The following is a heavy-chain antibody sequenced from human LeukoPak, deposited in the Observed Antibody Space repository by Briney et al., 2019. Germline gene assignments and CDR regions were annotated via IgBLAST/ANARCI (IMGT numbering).Heavy chain of an antibody. J-gene: IGHJ5*02. D-gene: IGHD6-13*01. CDR2: IYYSGST. Sequence: SETLSLTCAVSGGSISSGGYSWSWIRQPPGKGLEWIGYIYYSGSTYYNPSLKSRVTISVDTSKNQFSLKLSSVTAADTAVYYCARDHSSSWYPNWFDPWGQGTLVTVSS. CDR1: GGSISSGGYS. V-gene: IGHV4-30-4*07. CDR3: ARDHSSSWYPNWFDP.